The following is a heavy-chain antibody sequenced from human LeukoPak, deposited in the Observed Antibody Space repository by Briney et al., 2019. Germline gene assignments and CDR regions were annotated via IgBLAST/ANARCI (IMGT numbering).Heavy chain of an antibody. Sequence: ASVKVSCKASGYTFTSYGISWVRQAPGQGLEWMGGIIPIFGTANYAQKFQGRVTITADESTSTAYMELSSLRSEDTAVYYCARDYSSSSKGWFDPWGQGTLVTVSS. CDR2: IIPIFGTA. D-gene: IGHD6-6*01. J-gene: IGHJ5*02. V-gene: IGHV1-69*13. CDR1: GYTFTSYG. CDR3: ARDYSSSSKGWFDP.